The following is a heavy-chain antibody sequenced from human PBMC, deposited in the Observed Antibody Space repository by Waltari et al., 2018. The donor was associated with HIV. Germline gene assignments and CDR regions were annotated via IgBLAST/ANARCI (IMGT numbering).Heavy chain of an antibody. J-gene: IGHJ4*02. CDR2: INPSDCTT. D-gene: IGHD5-18*01. Sequence: QVQLVQSGAEVKKPGASVKVSCTPSGYTFTSYYIHWVRQSHGQGFEWVGRINPSDCTTAYTQNVQGRVTMIRDTSTSTVYMELSSLRPDDTAIYFCARDLNHPVDTAMHWGQGTLVTVSS. CDR3: ARDLNHPVDTAMH. CDR1: GYTFTSYY. V-gene: IGHV1-46*01.